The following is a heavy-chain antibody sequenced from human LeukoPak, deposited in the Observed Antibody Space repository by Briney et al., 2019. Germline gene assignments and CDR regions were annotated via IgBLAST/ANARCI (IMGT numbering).Heavy chain of an antibody. V-gene: IGHV4-39*07. Sequence: PSETLSLTCTVSGGSISSSSYYWGWIRQPPGKGLEWIGEINHRGSTNYNPSLKSRVTISLDTSKNQFSLKLTSVTAADSAVYYCARGLLHYYDSSGYYYGAWGQGTLVTVSS. J-gene: IGHJ5*02. D-gene: IGHD3-22*01. CDR2: INHRGST. CDR1: GGSISSSSYY. CDR3: ARGLLHYYDSSGYYYGA.